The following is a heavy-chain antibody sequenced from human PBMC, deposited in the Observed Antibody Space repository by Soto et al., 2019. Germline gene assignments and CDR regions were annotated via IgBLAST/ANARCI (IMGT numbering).Heavy chain of an antibody. CDR2: ISGSGGTP. J-gene: IGHJ6*02. Sequence: EVQLLESGGGLVQPGGSLRLSCAASGFIFSSYGMIWVRQAPGKGLEWVSTISGSGGTPYYADSVKGRFTISRDNSKNTLYLEMSNLRAEDTAVYYCAKDQVVRGGPPYGRDGWGQGTTVTVSS. V-gene: IGHV3-23*01. CDR1: GFIFSSYG. CDR3: AKDQVVRGGPPYGRDG. D-gene: IGHD3-10*01.